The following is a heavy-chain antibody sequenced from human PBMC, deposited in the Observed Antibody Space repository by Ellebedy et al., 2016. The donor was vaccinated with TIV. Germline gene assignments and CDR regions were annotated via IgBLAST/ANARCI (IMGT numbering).Heavy chain of an antibody. D-gene: IGHD3-10*01. V-gene: IGHV1-18*01. CDR1: GYTFTSYG. CDR3: ASGGSSIRGVISWVGDY. Sequence: ASVKVSCXASGYTFTSYGISWVRQAPGQGLEWMGWISAYNGNTNYAQKLQGRVTMTTDTSTSTAYMELRSLRSDDTAVYYCASGGSSIRGVISWVGDYWGQGTLVTVSS. J-gene: IGHJ4*02. CDR2: ISAYNGNT.